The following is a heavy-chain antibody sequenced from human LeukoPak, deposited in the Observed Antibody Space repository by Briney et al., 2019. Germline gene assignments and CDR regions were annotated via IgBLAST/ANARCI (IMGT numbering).Heavy chain of an antibody. CDR1: GLTFSSHD. CDR2: IGTSGDT. J-gene: IGHJ2*01. Sequence: GGSLRLSCAASGLTFSSHDMHWVRQVTGKGLEWVSAIGTSGDTYYQDSVQGRFSISREDAKNSLYLQMNSLKAGDTAMYFCARVRSGWYFDLWGRGTLVTVSS. D-gene: IGHD3-10*01. CDR3: ARVRSGWYFDL. V-gene: IGHV3-13*01.